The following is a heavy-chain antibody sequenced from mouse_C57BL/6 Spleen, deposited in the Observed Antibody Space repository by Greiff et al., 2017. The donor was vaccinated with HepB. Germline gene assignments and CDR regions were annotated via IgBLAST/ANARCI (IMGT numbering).Heavy chain of an antibody. J-gene: IGHJ1*03. V-gene: IGHV1-55*01. Sequence: QVQLQQPGAELVKPGASVKMSCKASGYTFTSYWITWVKQRPGQGLEWIGDIYPGSGSTNYNEKFKSKATLTVDTSSSTAYMQLSSLTSEDSAVYYCARCGRSNPGGYFDVWGTGTTVTVSS. CDR2: IYPGSGST. CDR1: GYTFTSYW. D-gene: IGHD1-1*01. CDR3: ARCGRSNPGGYFDV.